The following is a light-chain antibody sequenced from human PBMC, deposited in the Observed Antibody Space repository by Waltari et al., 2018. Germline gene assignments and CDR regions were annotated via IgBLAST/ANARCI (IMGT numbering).Light chain of an antibody. CDR1: QGISSW. J-gene: IGKJ1*01. V-gene: IGKV1-12*01. CDR3: QQSNSFPQT. CDR2: AAS. Sequence: DIQMTQFPSSVSASVGDRVTIPCRASQGISSWLALYQQKPGKAPKPLIYAASSLQSGVPSRFSGSGSGTDFTLTINSLQPEDFATDYCQQSNSFPQTFGQGTKVEIK.